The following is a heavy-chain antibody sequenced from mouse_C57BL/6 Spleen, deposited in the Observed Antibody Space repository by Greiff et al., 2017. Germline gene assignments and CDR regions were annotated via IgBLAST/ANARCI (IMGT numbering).Heavy chain of an antibody. CDR1: GYSFTGYY. CDR2: INPSTGGT. V-gene: IGHV1-42*01. CDR3: ARHYGSSPHFDY. Sequence: VQLQQSGPELVKPGASVKISCKASGYSFTGYYMNWVKQSPEKSLEWIGEINPSTGGTTYNQKFKAKATLTVDKSSSTAYMQLKSLTSEDSAVYYCARHYGSSPHFDYWGQGTTLTVSS. D-gene: IGHD1-1*01. J-gene: IGHJ2*01.